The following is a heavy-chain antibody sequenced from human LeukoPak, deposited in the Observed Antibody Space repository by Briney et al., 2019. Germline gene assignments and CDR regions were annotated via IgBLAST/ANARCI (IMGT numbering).Heavy chain of an antibody. CDR1: GGSFSGYY. D-gene: IGHD2-15*01. J-gene: IGHJ6*02. CDR2: INHSGST. CDR3: ARESCSGGSCYSYYYGMNV. Sequence: PSETLSLTCAVYGGSFSGYYWSWIRQPPGKGLEWIGEINHSGSTNYNPSLKSRVTISVDTSKNQFSLKLSSVTAADTAVYYCARESCSGGSCYSYYYGMNVWGQGTTVTVPS. V-gene: IGHV4-34*01.